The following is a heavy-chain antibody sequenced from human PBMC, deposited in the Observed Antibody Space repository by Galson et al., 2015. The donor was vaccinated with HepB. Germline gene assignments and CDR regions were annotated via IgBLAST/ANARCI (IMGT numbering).Heavy chain of an antibody. Sequence: TLSLTCTVSGGSISSGDYYWSWIRQSPGKGLEWIGYIYYSGSSYYHPSLRSRVNMSLDTSKNQFSLKLSSVTAADTAVYYCARDRSGYSSPIIAFDMWGQGTMVTVSS. J-gene: IGHJ3*02. D-gene: IGHD3-22*01. CDR2: IYYSGSS. CDR3: ARDRSGYSSPIIAFDM. CDR1: GGSISSGDYY. V-gene: IGHV4-30-4*01.